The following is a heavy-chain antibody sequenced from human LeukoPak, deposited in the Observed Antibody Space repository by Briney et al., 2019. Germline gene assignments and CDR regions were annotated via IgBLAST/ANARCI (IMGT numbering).Heavy chain of an antibody. CDR2: INHSGST. V-gene: IGHV4-34*01. CDR3: ARGVKMATQRYCYYGMDV. CDR1: GGSFSGYY. D-gene: IGHD5-24*01. J-gene: IGHJ6*02. Sequence: PPETLSLTCAVYGGSFSGYYWSWIRQPPGKGLEWIGEINHSGSTNYNPSLKSRVTISVDTSKNQFSLKLSSVTAADTAVYYCARGVKMATQRYCYYGMDVWGQGTTVTVSS.